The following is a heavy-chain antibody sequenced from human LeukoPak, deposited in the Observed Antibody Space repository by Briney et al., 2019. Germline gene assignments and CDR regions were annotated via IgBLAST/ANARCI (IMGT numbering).Heavy chain of an antibody. CDR2: ISGSGGST. Sequence: QAGGSLRLSCAATGFTFSSYAMSWVRQAPGKGLEWVSAISGSGGSTYYADSVKGRFTISRDNSKNTLYLQMNSLRAEDTALYYCAKRYCTSSSCFFSDWWFDLWGRGTLVTVSS. D-gene: IGHD2-2*01. CDR3: AKRYCTSSSCFFSDWWFDL. V-gene: IGHV3-23*01. J-gene: IGHJ2*01. CDR1: GFTFSSYA.